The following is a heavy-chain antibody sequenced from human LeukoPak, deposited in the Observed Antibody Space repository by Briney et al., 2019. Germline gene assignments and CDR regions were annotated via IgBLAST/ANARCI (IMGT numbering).Heavy chain of an antibody. CDR2: IYSGGST. J-gene: IGHJ4*02. CDR3: ARGAFGWYYEEYYFDY. Sequence: GGSLRLSCAASGFTVSSNYMSWVRQAPGKGLEWVSVIYSGGSTYYADSVKDRFTISRDNSKNTLYLQMNSLRAEDTAVYYCARGAFGWYYEEYYFDYWGQGTLVTVSS. D-gene: IGHD3-22*01. V-gene: IGHV3-66*02. CDR1: GFTVSSNY.